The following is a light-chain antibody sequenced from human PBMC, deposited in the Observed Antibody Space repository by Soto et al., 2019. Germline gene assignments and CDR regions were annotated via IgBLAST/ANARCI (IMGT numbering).Light chain of an antibody. CDR3: CSYLGSSTHWV. Sequence: QSALTQPASVSGSPGQSITISCTGTSSDVGSYNLVSWYQQHPGKAPKLMISEDNKRPSGVSNRFSGSKSGNTASLTISGLQAEDEADYYCCSYLGSSTHWVFGGGTKLTAL. J-gene: IGLJ3*02. CDR1: SSDVGSYNL. V-gene: IGLV2-23*01. CDR2: EDN.